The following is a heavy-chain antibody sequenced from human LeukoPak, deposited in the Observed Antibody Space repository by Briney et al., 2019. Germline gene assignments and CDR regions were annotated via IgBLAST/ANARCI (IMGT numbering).Heavy chain of an antibody. CDR3: ASGNTLKGVDY. D-gene: IGHD2/OR15-2a*01. CDR1: GGSFSGYY. Sequence: SETLSLTCAVYGGSFSGYYWSWIRQPPGKGLEWIGEINHSGSTLYSPSLRSRVTISIDQSKNQFSLRLTSVTAADTAVYYCASGNTLKGVDYWGQGTLVSVSS. J-gene: IGHJ4*02. V-gene: IGHV4-34*01. CDR2: INHSGST.